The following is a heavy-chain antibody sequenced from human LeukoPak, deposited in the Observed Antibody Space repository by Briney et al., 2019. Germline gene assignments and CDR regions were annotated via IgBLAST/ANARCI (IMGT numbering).Heavy chain of an antibody. CDR2: INPNSGGT. CDR1: GYTFTGYY. J-gene: IGHJ3*02. V-gene: IGHV1-2*02. D-gene: IGHD2-15*01. Sequence: GASVKVSCKASGYTFTGYYMHWVRQAPGQGLEWMGWINPNSGGTNCAQKFQGRVTMTRDTSISTAYMELSRLRSDDTAVYYCVRYCSGGSCYSVPFDIWGQGTMVTVSS. CDR3: VRYCSGGSCYSVPFDI.